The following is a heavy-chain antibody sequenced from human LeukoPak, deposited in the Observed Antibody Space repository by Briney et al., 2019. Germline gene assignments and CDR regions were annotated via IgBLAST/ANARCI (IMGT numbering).Heavy chain of an antibody. CDR1: GGTFSSYA. Sequence: GASVKVSCKASGGTFSSYAISWVRQAPGQGLEWMGGIIPIFGTASYAQKFQGRVTITTDESTSTAYMELSSLRSEDTAVYYCARGTAMAGDYWGQGTLVTVSS. CDR3: ARGTAMAGDY. D-gene: IGHD5-18*01. V-gene: IGHV1-69*05. CDR2: IIPIFGTA. J-gene: IGHJ4*02.